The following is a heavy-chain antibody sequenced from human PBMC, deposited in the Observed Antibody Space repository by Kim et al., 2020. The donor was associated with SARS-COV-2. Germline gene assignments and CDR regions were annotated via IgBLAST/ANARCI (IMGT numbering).Heavy chain of an antibody. CDR1: GYTFTSYY. J-gene: IGHJ6*02. Sequence: ASVKVSCKASGYTFTSYYMHWVRQAPGQGLEWMGIINPSGGSTSYAQKFQGRVTMTRDTYTSTVYMELSSLRSEDTAVYYCARDFGAAAHYYYYGVDVWGQGTTVTVSS. D-gene: IGHD6-13*01. CDR3: ARDFGAAAHYYYYGVDV. V-gene: IGHV1-46*01. CDR2: INPSGGST.